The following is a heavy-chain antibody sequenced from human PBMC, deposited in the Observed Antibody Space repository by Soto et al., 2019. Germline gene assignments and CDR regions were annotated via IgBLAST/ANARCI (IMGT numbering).Heavy chain of an antibody. Sequence: PSETLSLTCTVSGGSISSYYWSWIRQPPGKGLEWIGYIYYSGSTNYNPSLKSRVTISVDTSKNQFSLKLSSVTAADTAVYYCASHYCGGDCYSFSRADYFDYWGQGTLVTVSS. J-gene: IGHJ4*02. CDR3: ASHYCGGDCYSFSRADYFDY. CDR2: IYYSGST. V-gene: IGHV4-59*01. CDR1: GGSISSYY. D-gene: IGHD2-21*02.